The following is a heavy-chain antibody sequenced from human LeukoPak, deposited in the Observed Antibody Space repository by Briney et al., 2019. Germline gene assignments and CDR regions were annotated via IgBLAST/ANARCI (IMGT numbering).Heavy chain of an antibody. CDR2: MNPNNGNT. CDR1: GFTFTSYD. Sequence: ASVKVSCKASGFTFTSYDIDWVRQASGQGLEWMGWMNPNNGNTGYAQKFQGRVTMTRDTPISTAYMELRGLRSEDTAVYYYVRDGEGVAISVNYWFDPWGQGTLVTVSS. J-gene: IGHJ5*02. V-gene: IGHV1-8*01. D-gene: IGHD3-10*01. CDR3: VRDGEGVAISVNYWFDP.